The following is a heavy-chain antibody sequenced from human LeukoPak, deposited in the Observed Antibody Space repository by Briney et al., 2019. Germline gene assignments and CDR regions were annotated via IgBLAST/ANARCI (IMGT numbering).Heavy chain of an antibody. CDR3: ARDPTYYYDTTGYYGGNWLDP. V-gene: IGHV1-2*02. CDR2: INPKSGGT. J-gene: IGHJ5*02. CDR1: VYTFIDYY. D-gene: IGHD3-22*01. Sequence: GASVKVSCKASVYTFIDYYMHWVRQAPGQGLEWMGWINPKSGGTKYAQKFQGRVTMTRDTSISTAYLELSRLRSDDTAVYYCARDPTYYYDTTGYYGGNWLDPWGQGTLVTVSS.